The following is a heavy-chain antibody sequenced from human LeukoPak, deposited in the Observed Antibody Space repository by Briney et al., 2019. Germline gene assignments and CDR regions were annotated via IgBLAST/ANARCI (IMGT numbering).Heavy chain of an antibody. J-gene: IGHJ4*02. CDR2: IIPVFGIA. CDR1: GGTFSNYG. D-gene: IGHD3-10*01. V-gene: IGHV1-69*04. CDR3: ARDPGVRGVIIPGASDH. Sequence: ASVKVSCKASGGTFSNYGFNWVRQAPGQGLEWMGRIIPVFGIANYAQKFQGRVTITADKSTSTAYMELNSLRSEDTAVYFCARDPGVRGVIIPGASDHWGQGTLVTVSS.